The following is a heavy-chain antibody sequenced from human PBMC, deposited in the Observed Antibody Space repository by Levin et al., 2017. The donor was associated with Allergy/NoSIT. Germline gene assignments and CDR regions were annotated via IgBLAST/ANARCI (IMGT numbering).Heavy chain of an antibody. J-gene: IGHJ3*02. CDR3: ARGNSHAFDM. D-gene: IGHD2-21*01. CDR1: GFTFSSYW. Sequence: QRGESLKISCAASGFTFSSYWMHWVRRAPGKGLVWVSRINSDGTSTSYADSVKGRFTISRDSAKNTLYLQVNSLRAEDTAVYYCARGNSHAFDMWGQGTLVTVSS. V-gene: IGHV3-74*01. CDR2: INSDGTST.